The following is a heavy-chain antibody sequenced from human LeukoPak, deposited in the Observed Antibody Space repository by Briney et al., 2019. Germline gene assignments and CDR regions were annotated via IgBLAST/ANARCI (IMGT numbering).Heavy chain of an antibody. CDR3: AKAASSSWPSYYYGMDV. CDR1: GFIFSSYS. CDR2: ITGSGGNT. D-gene: IGHD6-13*01. V-gene: IGHV3-23*01. Sequence: GGSLRLSCAASGFIFSSYSMSWVRQAPGKGLEWVSVITGSGGNTYYADSVKGRFTISKGNSKNTVYLQMSSLRVDDTAVYYCAKAASSSWPSYYYGMDVWGQGTTVTVSS. J-gene: IGHJ6*02.